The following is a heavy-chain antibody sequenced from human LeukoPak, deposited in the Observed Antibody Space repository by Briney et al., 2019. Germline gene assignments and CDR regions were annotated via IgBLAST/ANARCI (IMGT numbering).Heavy chain of an antibody. Sequence: SETLSLTCTVSGGSISSGDYYWSWIRQPPGKGLEWIGHIYYSGSTYYNPSLKSRVTISVDTSKNQFSLKLSSVTAADTAVYYCARVTYDILTGYYPFDYWGQGTLVTVSS. V-gene: IGHV4-30-4*01. CDR1: GGSISSGDYY. CDR2: IYYSGST. CDR3: ARVTYDILTGYYPFDY. J-gene: IGHJ4*02. D-gene: IGHD3-9*01.